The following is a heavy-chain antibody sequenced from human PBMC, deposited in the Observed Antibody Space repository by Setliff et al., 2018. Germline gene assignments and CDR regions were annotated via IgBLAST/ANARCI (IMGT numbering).Heavy chain of an antibody. CDR2: IYYTGST. CDR3: ARDGSYYDRGGNRTWFFDL. D-gene: IGHD3-22*01. V-gene: IGHV4-31*03. Sequence: SETLSLTCTVSGGSINSGDYFWSWFRQLPGKGLEWIGYIYYTGSTHYNPSLKSRLTMSVDTSKNQFSLNLKSVTAADTVVYFCARDGSYYDRGGNRTWFFDLWGRGTLVTVSS. J-gene: IGHJ2*01. CDR1: GGSINSGDYF.